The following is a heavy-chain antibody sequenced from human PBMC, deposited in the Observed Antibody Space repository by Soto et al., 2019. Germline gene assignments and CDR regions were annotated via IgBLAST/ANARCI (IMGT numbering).Heavy chain of an antibody. CDR3: ARDLGFPVVTTSLHAFDY. V-gene: IGHV1-2*04. CDR1: GYTFTGYY. CDR2: INPNSGGT. D-gene: IGHD4-17*01. J-gene: IGHJ4*02. Sequence: GASVKVSCKASGYTFTGYYMHWVRQAPGQGLEWMGWINPNSGGTNYAQKFQGWVTMTRDTSISTAYMELSRLRSDDTAVYYCARDLGFPVVTTSLHAFDYWGQGTLVTVSS.